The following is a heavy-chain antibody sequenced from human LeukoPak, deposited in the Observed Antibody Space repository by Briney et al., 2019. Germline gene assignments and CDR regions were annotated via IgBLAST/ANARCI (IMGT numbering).Heavy chain of an antibody. CDR2: IYTSGST. D-gene: IGHD3-9*01. Sequence: SETLSLTCTVSGGSISSYYWSWIRQPAGKGLEWIGRIYTSGSTNYNPSLKSRVTMSVGTSKNQFSLKLSSVTAADTAVYYCARDSYDILTGYRYFDYWGQGTLVTVSS. CDR1: GGSISSYY. V-gene: IGHV4-4*07. J-gene: IGHJ4*02. CDR3: ARDSYDILTGYRYFDY.